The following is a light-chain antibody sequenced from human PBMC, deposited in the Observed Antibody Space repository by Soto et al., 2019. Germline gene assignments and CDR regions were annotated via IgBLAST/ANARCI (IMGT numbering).Light chain of an antibody. V-gene: IGLV2-8*01. CDR1: SSDIISFDY. CDR3: SSFAGSNNYV. CDR2: EVT. Sequence: QSALTQPASVSGSPGQSITISCTGTSSDIISFDYVSWFQQHPGKAPKLVIYEVTKRPSGVPDRFSGSKSGNTASLTVSGLQAEDEAEYYCSSFAGSNNYVFGTGTKLTVL. J-gene: IGLJ1*01.